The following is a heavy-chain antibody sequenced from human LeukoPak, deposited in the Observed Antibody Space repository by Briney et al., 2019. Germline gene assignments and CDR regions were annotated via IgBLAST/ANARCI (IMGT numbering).Heavy chain of an antibody. V-gene: IGHV4-59*13. CDR3: AGYDHTNYLAY. J-gene: IGHJ4*02. CDR1: GGSIRYNY. D-gene: IGHD1-14*01. CDR2: ISSSGSI. Sequence: SETLSLTCTVSGGSIRYNYWNWIRQSPERGLEWIGYISSSGSIDYTPSLRSRVTMSLDTSKNHLSLNLRSVSAADTAIYYCAGYDHTNYLAYWGQGILVTVSS.